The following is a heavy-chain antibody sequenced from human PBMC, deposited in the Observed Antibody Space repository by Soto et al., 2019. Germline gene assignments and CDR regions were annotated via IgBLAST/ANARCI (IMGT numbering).Heavy chain of an antibody. J-gene: IGHJ2*01. CDR2: IIPIFGTA. CDR1: GGTFSSYA. CDR3: ARSLSVRVKYWDFDL. Sequence: GASVKVSCKASGGTFSSYAISWVRQAPGQGLEWMGGIIPIFGTANYAQKFQGRVTITADESTSTAYMELSSLRSEDTAVYYCARSLSVRVKYWDFDLWGRGTLVTVSS. D-gene: IGHD1-26*01. V-gene: IGHV1-69*13.